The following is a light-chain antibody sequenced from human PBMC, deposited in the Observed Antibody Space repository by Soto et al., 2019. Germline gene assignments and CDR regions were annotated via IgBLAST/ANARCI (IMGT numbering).Light chain of an antibody. J-gene: IGLJ2*01. CDR1: SSDVGGYNY. CDR2: DVI. V-gene: IGLV2-14*01. CDR3: SSYPSSSTRV. Sequence: QSALTQPASVSGSPGQSITISCTGTSSDVGGYNYVSWYQQHPGKAPKLMIYDVINRPSGVSNRFSGSKSGNTASLTISGLQAEDEADYYCSSYPSSSTRVFGGGTKLTVL.